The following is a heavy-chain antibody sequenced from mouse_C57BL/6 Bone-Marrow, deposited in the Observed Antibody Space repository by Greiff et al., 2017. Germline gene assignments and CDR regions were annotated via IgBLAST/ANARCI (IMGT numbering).Heavy chain of an antibody. CDR3: AREGTTVVAYYAMDY. CDR2: ISYDGSN. J-gene: IGHJ4*01. CDR1: GYSINSGYY. D-gene: IGHD1-1*01. V-gene: IGHV3-6*01. Sequence: EVKLVESGPGLVKPSQSLSLTCSVTGYSINSGYYWNWIRQFPGNKLEWMGYISYDGSNNYNPSLKNRISITRDTSKNQFFLKLNSVTTEDTATYYCAREGTTVVAYYAMDYWGQGTSVTVSS.